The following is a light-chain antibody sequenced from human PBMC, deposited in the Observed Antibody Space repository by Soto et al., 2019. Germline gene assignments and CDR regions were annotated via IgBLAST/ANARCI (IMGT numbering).Light chain of an antibody. CDR1: QSVSSSY. CDR3: QQYGSSPWT. J-gene: IGKJ1*01. Sequence: EIVLTQSPGTLSLSPGERATLSCRASQSVSSSYLAWYQQKPGQAPRLLIYGASSRATGMPDRFSGSGSGTDFTRTISSLEPEDFAVYYCQQYGSSPWTFGQGTKVEIK. V-gene: IGKV3-20*01. CDR2: GAS.